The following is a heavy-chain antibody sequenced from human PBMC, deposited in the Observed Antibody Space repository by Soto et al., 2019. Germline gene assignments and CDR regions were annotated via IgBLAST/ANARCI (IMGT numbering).Heavy chain of an antibody. Sequence: QVQLQESGPGLVKPSETLSLTCTVSGGSISSYYWSWIRQPPGKGLEWIGYIYYSGSTNYNPSLKRRVTISVDTSKNQFSLKLSSVTAADTAVYYCARKLGIIRHFDYWGQGTLVTVSS. CDR1: GGSISSYY. CDR3: ARKLGIIRHFDY. V-gene: IGHV4-59*01. D-gene: IGHD7-27*01. J-gene: IGHJ4*02. CDR2: IYYSGST.